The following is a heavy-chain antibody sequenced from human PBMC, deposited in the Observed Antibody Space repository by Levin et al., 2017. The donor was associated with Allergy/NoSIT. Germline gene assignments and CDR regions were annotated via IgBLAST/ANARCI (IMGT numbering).Heavy chain of an antibody. Sequence: SQTLSLTCNVSGDSIRTTNYYWGWIRQPPGKGLEWIGSFYYGGNTFYSPSLKSRVTLSVDTSKNQFSLRLSSVTAADTAVYYCAVGWVIRYFDYWGQGTLVTVSS. CDR2: FYYGGNT. CDR1: GDSIRTTNYY. J-gene: IGHJ4*02. V-gene: IGHV4-39*01. CDR3: AVGWVIRYFDY. D-gene: IGHD1-26*01.